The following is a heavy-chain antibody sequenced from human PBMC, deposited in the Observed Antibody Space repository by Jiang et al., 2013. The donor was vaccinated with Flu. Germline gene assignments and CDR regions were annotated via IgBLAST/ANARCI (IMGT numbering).Heavy chain of an antibody. CDR2: IYHSGST. D-gene: IGHD3-3*01. Sequence: TVSGYSISSGYYWGWIRQPHGRGVEWIGSIYHSGSTYYNPSLKSRVTISVDTSKNQFSLKLSSVTAADTAVYYCARGLGPTIFGVIRAKNAFDIWGQGTMVTVSS. J-gene: IGHJ3*02. CDR3: ARGLGPTIFGVIRAKNAFDI. CDR1: GYSISSGYY. V-gene: IGHV4-38-2*02.